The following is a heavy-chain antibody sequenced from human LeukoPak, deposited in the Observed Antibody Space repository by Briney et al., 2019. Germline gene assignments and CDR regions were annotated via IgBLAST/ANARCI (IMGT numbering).Heavy chain of an antibody. V-gene: IGHV3-23*01. D-gene: IGHD4-17*01. J-gene: IGHJ4*02. CDR1: GFIFSSYV. CDR2: ISGSGVST. Sequence: PGGSLRLSCAASGFIFSSYVMSWVRQVPGKGLGWVSVISGSGVSTYYADSVRGRFTISRDNSKNTLHLQMNSLRAEDTAVYYCARSITVTTDPFDYWGQGTLVTVSS. CDR3: ARSITVTTDPFDY.